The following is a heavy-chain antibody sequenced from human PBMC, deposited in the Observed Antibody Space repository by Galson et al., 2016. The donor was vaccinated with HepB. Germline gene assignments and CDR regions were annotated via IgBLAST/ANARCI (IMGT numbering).Heavy chain of an antibody. CDR2: INPRDGST. D-gene: IGHD3/OR15-3a*01. V-gene: IGHV1-46*01. CDR1: GYTFSAYY. J-gene: IGHJ4*02. Sequence: SVKVSCKASGYTFSAYYIHWVRQAPGQGLEWMGKINPRDGSTSDAQEFLGRVTMTRDRSTTTVYMEMSNLKSDDTAVSYCARGTGTGGYFDYWGQGTLVTVSS. CDR3: ARGTGTGGYFDY.